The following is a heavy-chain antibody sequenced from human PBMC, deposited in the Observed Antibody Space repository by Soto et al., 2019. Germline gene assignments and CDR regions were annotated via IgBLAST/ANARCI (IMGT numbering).Heavy chain of an antibody. CDR1: GGSISSYY. D-gene: IGHD3-3*01. Sequence: SETLSLTCTVSGGSISSYYWSWIRQPPGKGLEWIGYIYYSGSTNYNPSLKSRVTISVDTSKNQFSLKLSSVTAADTAVYYCARHREWSGDYYYYGMDVWGQGTTVTVSS. V-gene: IGHV4-59*08. J-gene: IGHJ6*02. CDR2: IYYSGST. CDR3: ARHREWSGDYYYYGMDV.